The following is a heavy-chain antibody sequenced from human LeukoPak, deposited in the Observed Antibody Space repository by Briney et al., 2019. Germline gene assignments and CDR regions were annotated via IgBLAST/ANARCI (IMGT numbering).Heavy chain of an antibody. CDR2: IYHSGST. CDR3: ARSRAHYYDSSGYYYYFDY. CDR1: GDSISSYY. V-gene: IGHV4-59*08. J-gene: IGHJ4*02. D-gene: IGHD3-22*01. Sequence: PSETLSLTCTVSGDSISSYYWSWIRQPPGKGLEWIGYIYHSGSTYYNPSLKSRVTISVDTSKNQFSLKLSSVTAADTAVYYCARSRAHYYDSSGYYYYFDYWGQGTLVTVSS.